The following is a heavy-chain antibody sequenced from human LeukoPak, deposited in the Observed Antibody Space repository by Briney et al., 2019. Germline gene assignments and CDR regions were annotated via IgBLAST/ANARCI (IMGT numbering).Heavy chain of an antibody. D-gene: IGHD5-12*01. Sequence: GRSLRLSCAASGFTFDDYAMHWVRQAPGKGLEWVSGISWNSGSIGYADSVKGRFTISKDNGKKSLYLQMNSLKAGDRALFYCAKVIAGGGGGYGYLFGYWGQGTLVTVSS. CDR1: GFTFDDYA. CDR3: AKVIAGGGGGYGYLFGY. CDR2: ISWNSGSI. J-gene: IGHJ4*02. V-gene: IGHV3-9*01.